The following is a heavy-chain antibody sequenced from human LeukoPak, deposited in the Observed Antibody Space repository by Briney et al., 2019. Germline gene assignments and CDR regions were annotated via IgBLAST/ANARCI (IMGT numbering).Heavy chain of an antibody. CDR1: GFTFSSCG. D-gene: IGHD1-26*01. CDR2: ISFDGSDK. V-gene: IGHV3-30*03. Sequence: HPGGSLRLSCAASGFTFSSCGMQWVRQAPGKGLEWVAVISFDGSDKYYADSVKGRFTISRDNSKSTLYLQMNSLTAEDTAVYYCARGGYSGTYFFDYWGQGTPVTVSS. CDR3: ARGGYSGTYFFDY. J-gene: IGHJ4*02.